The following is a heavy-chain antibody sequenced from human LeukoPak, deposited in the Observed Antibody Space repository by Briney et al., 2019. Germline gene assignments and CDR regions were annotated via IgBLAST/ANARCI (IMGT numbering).Heavy chain of an antibody. CDR2: IKTDGSEK. CDR3: ARDYTGYFP. J-gene: IGHJ5*02. CDR1: GFTFSSYS. V-gene: IGHV3-7*03. Sequence: PGGFLRLSCAASGFTFSSYSMNWVRQAPGKGLEWVANIKTDGSEKYYVDSVKGRFTISRDNAKNSLYLQMNSLRAEDTAVYYCARDYTGYFPWGQGTLVIVSS. D-gene: IGHD3-9*01.